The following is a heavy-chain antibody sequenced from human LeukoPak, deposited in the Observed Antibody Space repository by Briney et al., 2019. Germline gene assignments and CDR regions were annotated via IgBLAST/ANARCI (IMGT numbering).Heavy chain of an antibody. Sequence: GGSLRLSCAASGFTFSSSAMSWVRQAPGMGLEWVSVVSSSGRDTWYADSVKGGFTISRDNSRNTLYLQMSSLRADDAALYFCARYIVVAARYFDSWGQGALVTVSS. CDR2: VSSSGRDT. J-gene: IGHJ4*02. V-gene: IGHV3-23*01. D-gene: IGHD6-19*01. CDR1: GFTFSSSA. CDR3: ARYIVVAARYFDS.